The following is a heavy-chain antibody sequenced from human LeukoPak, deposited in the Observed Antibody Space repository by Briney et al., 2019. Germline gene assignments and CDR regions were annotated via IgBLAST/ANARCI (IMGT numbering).Heavy chain of an antibody. J-gene: IGHJ6*02. CDR3: VRESTSVTRFGMDV. CDR1: GFTFSSYW. Sequence: GWSLRLSCAASGFTFSSYWMHWVRQAPGKGLVWVSHINSDGSTTRYADSVKGRFTISRDNAKITLYLQMNSLRVEDTAVFYCVRESTSVTRFGMDVWGQGTTVTVSS. V-gene: IGHV3-74*01. CDR2: INSDGSTT. D-gene: IGHD4-17*01.